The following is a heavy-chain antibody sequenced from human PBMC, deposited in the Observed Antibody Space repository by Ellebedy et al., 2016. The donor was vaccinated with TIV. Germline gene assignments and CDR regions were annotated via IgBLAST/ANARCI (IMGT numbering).Heavy chain of an antibody. Sequence: GESLKISCQGSGYSFTRYWIRWVRQLPGNGLEWMAIIYPGDFVTRYRPSFQGQVTISADKSISAAYLQWNSLKAPDTAMYYCARPLSPFDYYYGMDVWGQGTTVTVSS. D-gene: IGHD3-3*01. CDR1: GYSFTRYW. J-gene: IGHJ6*02. CDR3: ARPLSPFDYYYGMDV. CDR2: IYPGDFVT. V-gene: IGHV5-51*01.